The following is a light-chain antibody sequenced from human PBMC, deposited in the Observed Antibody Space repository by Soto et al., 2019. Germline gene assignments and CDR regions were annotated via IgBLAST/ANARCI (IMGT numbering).Light chain of an antibody. J-gene: IGKJ1*01. Sequence: ETMLAQNTKTLRCAGRECTTLCSTSGHSVSSDYLVWYQQKPGQAPRLLIYGASSRATGIPDRFSGSGSGPDFTLISSSVEPEDFPVYYCKQYGSSPGKLGEGTKVDIK. CDR2: GAS. CDR1: HSVSSDY. CDR3: KQYGSSPGK. V-gene: IGKV3-20*01.